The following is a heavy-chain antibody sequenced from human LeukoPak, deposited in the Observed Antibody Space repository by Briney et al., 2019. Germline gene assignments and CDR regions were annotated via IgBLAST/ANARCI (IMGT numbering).Heavy chain of an antibody. CDR3: AKPTPVVLAAMAGSDY. CDR1: GFTFSSYA. V-gene: IGHV3-64*01. J-gene: IGHJ4*02. Sequence: GGSLRLSCAASGFTFSSYAMHWVRQAPGKGLEYVSAISSNGGSTYYANSVKGRFIISRDNSKNTLYLQMSSLRAEDTAVYYCAKPTPVVLAAMAGSDYWGRGTLVTVSS. D-gene: IGHD2-2*01. CDR2: ISSNGGST.